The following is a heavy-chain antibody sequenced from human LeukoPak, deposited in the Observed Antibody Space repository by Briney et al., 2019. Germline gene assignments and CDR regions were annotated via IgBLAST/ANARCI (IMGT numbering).Heavy chain of an antibody. J-gene: IGHJ4*02. V-gene: IGHV3-23*01. CDR1: GFTFSSYW. D-gene: IGHD6-19*01. CDR2: ISGSGGST. CDR3: AKARSSGWYYFDY. Sequence: GGSLRLSCAASGFTFSSYWMSWVRQAPGKGLEWVSAISGSGGSTYYADSVKGRFTISRDNSKNTLYLQMNSLRAEDTAVYYCAKARSSGWYYFDYWGQGALVTVSS.